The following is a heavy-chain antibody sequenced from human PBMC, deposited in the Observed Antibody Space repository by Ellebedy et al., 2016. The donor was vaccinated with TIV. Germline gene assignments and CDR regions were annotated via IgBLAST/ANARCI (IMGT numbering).Heavy chain of an antibody. CDR1: GFTFINHA. Sequence: PGGSLRLSCEASGFTFINHAMNWVRQVPGKGLEWVSGISGAGGSKYYAASVKGRFTISRDNSGNKLYLDLKDLRADDTARYYCSRDVEDGDNGQKVFDVWGPGTMVTVSP. CDR2: ISGAGGSK. J-gene: IGHJ3*01. D-gene: IGHD2-21*02. V-gene: IGHV3-23*01. CDR3: SRDVEDGDNGQKVFDV.